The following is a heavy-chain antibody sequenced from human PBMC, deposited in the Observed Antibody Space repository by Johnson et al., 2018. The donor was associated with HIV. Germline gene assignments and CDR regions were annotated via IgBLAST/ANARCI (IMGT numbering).Heavy chain of an antibody. Sequence: VQLVESGGGLIEPGGSLRLSCAASGFTVSSNYMSWVRQAPGKGLESVSVVYSGGTTHYADSVKARSTISRDNSKNTLYLQMNSLRAEDTAVYYCAKGLWFGEFPDAFDLWGQGTMVTVSS. D-gene: IGHD3-10*01. CDR1: GFTVSSNY. V-gene: IGHV3-66*02. CDR2: VYSGGTT. CDR3: AKGLWFGEFPDAFDL. J-gene: IGHJ3*01.